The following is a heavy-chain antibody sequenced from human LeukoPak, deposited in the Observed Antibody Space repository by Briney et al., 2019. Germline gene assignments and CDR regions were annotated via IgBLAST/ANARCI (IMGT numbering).Heavy chain of an antibody. CDR3: ARTDETAPAEDFQH. V-gene: IGHV3-53*01. CDR1: GFSVSSNY. J-gene: IGHJ1*01. CDR2: IYSGGST. Sequence: GGALRLSCAASGFSVSSNYMSWVRQAPGKGLEWVSVIYSGGSTYYADSVKGRFTISRDNSKNTLYLQMKSLRAEDTAVYYCARTDETAPAEDFQHWGQGTLVTVSS. D-gene: IGHD2-21*02.